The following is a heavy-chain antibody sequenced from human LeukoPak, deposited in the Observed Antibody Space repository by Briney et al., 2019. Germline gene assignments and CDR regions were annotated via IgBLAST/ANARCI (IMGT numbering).Heavy chain of an antibody. J-gene: IGHJ3*02. Sequence: GGSLRLSCAASGFTFSSYWMHWVRQAPGKGLVWVSRINTDGSSTSYADSAKGRFTISRDNAKNTLYLQMNSLRAEDTAVYYCASRVGRWLPTPDAFDIWGQGTMVTVSS. V-gene: IGHV3-74*01. CDR1: GFTFSSYW. D-gene: IGHD5-24*01. CDR2: INTDGSST. CDR3: ASRVGRWLPTPDAFDI.